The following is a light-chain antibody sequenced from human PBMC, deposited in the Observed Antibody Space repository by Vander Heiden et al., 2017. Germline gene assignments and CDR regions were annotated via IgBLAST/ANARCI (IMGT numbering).Light chain of an antibody. J-gene: IGLJ2*01. Sequence: SYVLTQPPSVSVAPGQTARITWGGAKIGSKSVHWYQQKPGQAPVLVVSDDSDRHSGIPERFSGCNSGNTATLTISRVEAGDEADYYCQVWETSSEHPVFGGGTKLTVL. CDR2: DDS. V-gene: IGLV3-21*02. CDR1: KIGSKS. CDR3: QVWETSSEHPV.